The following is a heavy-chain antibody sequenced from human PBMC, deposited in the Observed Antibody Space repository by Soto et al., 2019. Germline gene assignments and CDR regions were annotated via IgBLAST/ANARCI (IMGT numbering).Heavy chain of an antibody. CDR3: ACHEYGPAFDY. CDR1: GFSLSTSGVG. CDR2: IYSDDDK. Sequence: QITLKESGPTLVKPTQTLTLTCTFSGFSLSTSGVGVGWIRQPPGKALEWLVLIYSDDDKRYSPSLNNRLTXTXXTSKNQVVLTMTTMDPVDTATYYCACHEYGPAFDYWGQGTLVTVSS. J-gene: IGHJ4*02. V-gene: IGHV2-5*02. D-gene: IGHD3-10*01.